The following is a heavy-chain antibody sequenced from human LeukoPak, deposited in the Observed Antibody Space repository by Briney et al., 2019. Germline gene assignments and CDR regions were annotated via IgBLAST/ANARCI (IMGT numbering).Heavy chain of an antibody. J-gene: IGHJ4*02. Sequence: GPSVKVSCEASGYTFTGYYMHWVRQAPGHGLEWMGWINPNSGGTNYAQKFQGRVTMTRDTSISTAYMELSRLRSDDTAVYYCARALTGTPFDYWGQGTLVTVSS. CDR3: ARALTGTPFDY. D-gene: IGHD1-20*01. CDR1: GYTFTGYY. CDR2: INPNSGGT. V-gene: IGHV1-2*02.